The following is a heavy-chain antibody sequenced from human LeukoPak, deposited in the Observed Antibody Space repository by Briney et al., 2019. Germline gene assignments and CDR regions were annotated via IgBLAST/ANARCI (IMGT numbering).Heavy chain of an antibody. CDR1: GFTVTTNY. CDR2: IHGDGRT. D-gene: IGHD2-8*02. CDR3: ATTGGYWTGIFDR. Sequence: PGGSLRLSCAASGFTVTTNYMTWVRQAPGKGLECVSGIHGDGRTYYADSVKGRFTISRDSSKNTLSLQMNSLRAEDTAVYYCATTGGYWTGIFDRWGQGTLVTVSS. V-gene: IGHV3-53*01. J-gene: IGHJ4*02.